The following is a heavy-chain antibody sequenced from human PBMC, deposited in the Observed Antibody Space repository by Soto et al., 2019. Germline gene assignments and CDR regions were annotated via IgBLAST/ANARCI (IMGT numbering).Heavy chain of an antibody. V-gene: IGHV1-69*13. D-gene: IGHD1-26*01. Sequence: ASVKVSVKASGGTFSSYAISWVLQAPGQGLEWMGGIIPIFGTANYAQKFQGRVTITADESTSTAYMELSSLRSEDTAVYYCAREGVKVGFDYWGQGTLVTVSS. CDR1: GGTFSSYA. CDR2: IIPIFGTA. J-gene: IGHJ4*02. CDR3: AREGVKVGFDY.